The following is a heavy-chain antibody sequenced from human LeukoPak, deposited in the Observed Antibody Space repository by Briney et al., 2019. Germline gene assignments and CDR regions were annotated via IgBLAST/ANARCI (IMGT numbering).Heavy chain of an antibody. CDR1: GGSISSYY. Sequence: PSETLSLTCTVSGGSISSYYWSWIRQPAGKGLEWIGHIYTSGSTNYNPSLKSRVTMSVDTSKNQFSLKLGSVTAADTAVYYCARDGPPYYYASGSYFDYWGQGTLVTVSS. V-gene: IGHV4-4*07. CDR3: ARDGPPYYYASGSYFDY. D-gene: IGHD3-10*01. J-gene: IGHJ4*02. CDR2: IYTSGST.